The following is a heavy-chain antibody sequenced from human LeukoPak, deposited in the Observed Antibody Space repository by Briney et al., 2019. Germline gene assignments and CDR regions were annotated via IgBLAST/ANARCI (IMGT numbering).Heavy chain of an antibody. CDR2: IKPDGSEK. J-gene: IGHJ5*02. CDR3: VRGSSGTVVRGVAWAWFDP. CDR1: GFTFSNYW. D-gene: IGHD3-10*01. Sequence: GGSLRLSCAASGFTFSNYWMTWVRQAPGKGLEWVANIKPDGSEKHFVDSVRGRFTISRDSAKDSLYLQMNSLRAEDTAVYYCVRGSSGTVVRGVAWAWFDPWGQGTLVTVSS. V-gene: IGHV3-7*05.